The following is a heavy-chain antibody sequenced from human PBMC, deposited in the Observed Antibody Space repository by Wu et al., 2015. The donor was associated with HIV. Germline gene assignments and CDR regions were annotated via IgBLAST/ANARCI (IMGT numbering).Heavy chain of an antibody. Sequence: QVHLVQSGAEVKTVGASVKVSCETSGYFFSDYYINWVRQAPGQGLEWMGWINPKSGGTYYAQTFQTRVTMTRDTSFNTAYLELSGLKSDDTAFYFCAREPXYNSSWDNWFDPWGQGPWSTVSS. V-gene: IGHV1-2*02. J-gene: IGHJ5*02. CDR2: INPKSGGT. CDR3: AREPXYNSSWDNWFDP. CDR1: GYFFSDYY. D-gene: IGHD6-13*01.